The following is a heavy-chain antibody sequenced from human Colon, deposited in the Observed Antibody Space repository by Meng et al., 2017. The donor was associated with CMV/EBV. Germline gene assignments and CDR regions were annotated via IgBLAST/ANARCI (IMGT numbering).Heavy chain of an antibody. CDR3: AKDVVNRGWRENL. CDR1: GHTFTTYW. CDR2: TKQDGTES. V-gene: IGHV3-7*01. Sequence: GGSLRLSCVVSGHTFTTYWMTWVRQAPGKGLEWVANTKQDGTESYYADSVKGRFIISRDNSKNTLYLQMNSLRVEDTAVYYCAKDVVNRGWRENLWGRGTTVTVSS. J-gene: IGHJ6*02. D-gene: IGHD6-19*01.